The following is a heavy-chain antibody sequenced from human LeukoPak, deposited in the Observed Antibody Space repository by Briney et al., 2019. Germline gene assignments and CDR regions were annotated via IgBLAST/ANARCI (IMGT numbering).Heavy chain of an antibody. J-gene: IGHJ4*02. V-gene: IGHV7-4-1*02. D-gene: IGHD3-10*01. CDR2: INTNTGNP. CDR1: GYTFTSYA. CDR3: ARFRGEVRGVITKEAPTPDDY. Sequence: ASVKVSCKASGYTFTSYAMNWVRQAPGQGLEWMGWINTNTGNPTYAQGFTGRFVFSLDTSVSTAYLQISSLKAEDTAVYYCARFRGEVRGVITKEAPTPDDYWGQGTLVTVSS.